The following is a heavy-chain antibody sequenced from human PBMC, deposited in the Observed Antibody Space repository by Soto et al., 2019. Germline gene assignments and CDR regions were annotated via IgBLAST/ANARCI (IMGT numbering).Heavy chain of an antibody. CDR3: ARGPSCNTSCYPFRSNWFDP. CDR1: GGSFSGYY. Sequence: SETLSLTCAVYGGSFSGYYWSWIRQPPGKGLEWIGEINHSGSTNYNASLKSRFTISLDTSKNLFSLPLSSLTAADTALYYCARGPSCNTSCYPFRSNWFDPSGQGTLVTVSS. D-gene: IGHD2-2*01. CDR2: INHSGST. V-gene: IGHV4-34*01. J-gene: IGHJ5*02.